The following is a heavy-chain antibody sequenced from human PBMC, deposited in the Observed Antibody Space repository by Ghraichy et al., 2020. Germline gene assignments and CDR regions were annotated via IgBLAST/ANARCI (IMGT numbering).Heavy chain of an antibody. V-gene: IGHV3-21*01. D-gene: IGHD3-3*01. Sequence: GGSLRLSCAASGFTFSSYSMNWVRQAPGKGLEWVSSISSSSSYIYYADSVKGRFTISRDNAKNSLYLQMNSLRAEDTAVYYCASASEYYDFWSGYYTENGNYYYYYMDVWGKGTTVTVSS. CDR3: ASASEYYDFWSGYYTENGNYYYYYMDV. CDR2: ISSSSSYI. J-gene: IGHJ6*03. CDR1: GFTFSSYS.